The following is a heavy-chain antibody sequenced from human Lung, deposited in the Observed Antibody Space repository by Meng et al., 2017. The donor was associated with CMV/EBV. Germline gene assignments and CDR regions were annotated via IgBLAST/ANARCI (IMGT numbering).Heavy chain of an antibody. J-gene: IGHJ6*02. D-gene: IGHD2-15*01. V-gene: IGHV3-9*01. CDR2: VSWNSGYI. CDR1: GFTFDDYA. CDR3: AKDEGYCSDGSCYYYYYGMDV. Sequence: SLRLXCAASGFTFDDYALHWVRQVPGKGLEWVAGVSWNSGYIAYADSVKGRFTISRDNAKSSLFLQMNSLRAEDTALYYCAKDEGYCSDGSCYYYYYGMDVWGQGTTVTVSS.